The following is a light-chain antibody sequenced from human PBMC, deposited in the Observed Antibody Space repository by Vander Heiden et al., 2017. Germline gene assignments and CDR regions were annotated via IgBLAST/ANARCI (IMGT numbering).Light chain of an antibody. J-gene: IGKJ4*01. V-gene: IGKV1-13*02. CDR3: QQFNSYPLT. CDR1: QDISSA. Sequence: AIQLTQSPSSLSASVGDRVTITCRASQDISSALAWYQQKPGKAPELLNYDASSLEKGVPSRFSGSGSGTDFTLTISSLQPEDFATYYCQQFNSYPLTFGGGTKVEIK. CDR2: DAS.